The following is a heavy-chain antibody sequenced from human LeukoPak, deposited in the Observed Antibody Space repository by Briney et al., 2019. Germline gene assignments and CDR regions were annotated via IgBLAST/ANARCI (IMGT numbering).Heavy chain of an antibody. CDR1: GDSISRSTYY. J-gene: IGHJ4*02. CDR2: VYYGRSP. Sequence: SETLSLTCTVSGDSISRSTYYWAWIRQPPGKGLEWIGSVYYGRSPYFNPSLESRATISVDTSKNHFSLKMSSVTAADTAVYHCARSSGTGTFSYWGQGTLVTVSS. CDR3: ARSSGTGTFSY. D-gene: IGHD6-25*01. V-gene: IGHV4-39*02.